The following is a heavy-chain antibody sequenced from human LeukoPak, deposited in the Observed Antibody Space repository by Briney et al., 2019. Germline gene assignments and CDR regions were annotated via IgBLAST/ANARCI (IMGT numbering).Heavy chain of an antibody. D-gene: IGHD1-20*01. Sequence: PGGSLRLSCAASGFTFSSYWMSWVRQAPGKGLEWVANIKQDGSEKYYVDSVKGRFTISRDNAKNSLYLQMNSLRAEDTAVYYCARDSPDRYNWNYGDYWGQGTLVTVSS. CDR2: IKQDGSEK. CDR1: GFTFSSYW. J-gene: IGHJ4*02. V-gene: IGHV3-7*01. CDR3: ARDSPDRYNWNYGDY.